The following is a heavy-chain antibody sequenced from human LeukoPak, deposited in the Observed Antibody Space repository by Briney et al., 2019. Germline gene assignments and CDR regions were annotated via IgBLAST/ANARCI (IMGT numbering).Heavy chain of an antibody. J-gene: IGHJ4*02. CDR3: ARGRYCGETTCSDFDS. Sequence: ASVRVSCKASVYTFTDYYMHWVRQAPGPGLEWMGWINPNSGGTDYAQKFQGRVTLIRDTSISTAYMELSRLTSDDTAVYYCARGRYCGETTCSDFDSWGQGTLVTVSS. CDR1: VYTFTDYY. V-gene: IGHV1-2*02. D-gene: IGHD2-21*01. CDR2: INPNSGGT.